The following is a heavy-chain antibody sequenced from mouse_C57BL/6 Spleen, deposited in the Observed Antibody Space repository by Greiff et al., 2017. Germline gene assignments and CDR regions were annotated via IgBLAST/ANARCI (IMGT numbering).Heavy chain of an antibody. D-gene: IGHD3-3*01. CDR3: VRHPGTGYAMDD. V-gene: IGHV10-1*01. Sequence: EVQLVESGGGLVQPKGSLKLSCAASGFSFNTYAMNWVRQAPGKGLEWVARIRSKSNNYATYYADSVKDRFTISRDDSESMLYLQMNNLKAEETAMYCCVRHPGTGYAMDDWGQGTSVTVSS. J-gene: IGHJ4*01. CDR2: IRSKSNNYAT. CDR1: GFSFNTYA.